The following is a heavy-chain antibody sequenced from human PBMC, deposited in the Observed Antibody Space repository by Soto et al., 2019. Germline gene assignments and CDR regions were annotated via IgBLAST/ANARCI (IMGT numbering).Heavy chain of an antibody. CDR2: ISAYNGNT. Sequence: QVQLVQSGAEVKKPGASVKVSCKASGYTFTSYGISWVRQAPGQGLEWMGWISAYNGNTNYAQKLQGRVTMTTDTXTXXRDLELRGLRSDATAVYYGAREPRDSGVLVRPPDVWGQGSTVTVSS. CDR3: AREPRDSGVLVRPPDV. D-gene: IGHD6-19*01. V-gene: IGHV1-18*01. J-gene: IGHJ6*02. CDR1: GYTFTSYG.